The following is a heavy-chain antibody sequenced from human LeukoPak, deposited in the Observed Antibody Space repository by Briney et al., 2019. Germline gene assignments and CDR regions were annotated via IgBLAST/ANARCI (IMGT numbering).Heavy chain of an antibody. V-gene: IGHV4-39*01. D-gene: IGHD6-13*01. CDR1: GVSFSSSSYY. CDR2: IYYSGST. Sequence: SETLSLTCTVSGVSFSSSSYYWGWIPPPPGQGLVWIGSIYYSGSTYYNPSLKSRVSISVDTSKNRFSLNLTSVPAGETAVYFCARAGIAATGAFDCWGQGTLVTVSS. J-gene: IGHJ4*02. CDR3: ARAGIAATGAFDC.